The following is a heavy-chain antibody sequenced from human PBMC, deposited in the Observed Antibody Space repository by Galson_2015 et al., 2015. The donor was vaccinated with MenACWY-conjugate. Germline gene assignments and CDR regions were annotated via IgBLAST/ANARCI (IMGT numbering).Heavy chain of an antibody. CDR1: GFIFSSYA. J-gene: IGHJ2*01. Sequence: SLRLSCAASGFIFSSYAMSWVRQAPGKGLEWVSAMSGSGGSRNYADSVKGRFNISRNNSKNTLYLQMNSLRAEDTAGYYCAKTYCSRTNCREPNWYFDLSGRGTLVTVSS. CDR3: AKTYCSRTNCREPNWYFDL. CDR2: MSGSGGSR. V-gene: IGHV3-23*01. D-gene: IGHD2-2*01.